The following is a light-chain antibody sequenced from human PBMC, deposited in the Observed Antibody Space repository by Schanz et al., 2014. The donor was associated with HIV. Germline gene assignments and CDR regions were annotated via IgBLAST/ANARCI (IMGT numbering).Light chain of an antibody. CDR2: GAT. CDR1: QSIGSTY. CDR3: QQYGNSPRT. V-gene: IGKV3-20*01. Sequence: EIVLTQSPGTLSLSPGERATLSCRARQSIGSTYLAWSQQNPGQAPRLLIYGATSRATGIPGRFSGSGSGTDFTLTINSLEPEDFAVYYCQQYGNSPRTFGQGTKLEIK. J-gene: IGKJ2*02.